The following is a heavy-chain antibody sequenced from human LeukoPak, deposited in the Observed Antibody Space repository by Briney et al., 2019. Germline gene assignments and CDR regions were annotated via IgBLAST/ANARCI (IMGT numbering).Heavy chain of an antibody. V-gene: IGHV3-30*03. Sequence: GRSLRLSCAASGFTFSNYGMHWVRQAPGKGLEWVAVIGSDGRTDYYADPVKGRFTISRDSSKNMMYLQMNSLRTEDTAVYYCTREGMGTSFSARFDPWGQGTLVTVSS. J-gene: IGHJ5*01. CDR3: TREGMGTSFSARFDP. CDR1: GFTFSNYG. D-gene: IGHD1-7*01. CDR2: IGSDGRTD.